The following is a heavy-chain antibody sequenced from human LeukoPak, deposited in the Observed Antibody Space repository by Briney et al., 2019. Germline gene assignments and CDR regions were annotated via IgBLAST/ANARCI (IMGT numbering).Heavy chain of an antibody. CDR3: ARCGSYYDDYYYYMDV. J-gene: IGHJ6*03. CDR2: ISAYNGNT. CDR1: GHTFTSYG. V-gene: IGHV1-18*01. Sequence: ASVKVSCKASGHTFTSYGISWVRQAPGQGLEWMGWISAYNGNTNYAQKLQGRVTMTTDTSTSTAYMELRSLRSDDTAVYYCARCGSYYDDYYYYMDVWGKGTTVTVSS. D-gene: IGHD1-26*01.